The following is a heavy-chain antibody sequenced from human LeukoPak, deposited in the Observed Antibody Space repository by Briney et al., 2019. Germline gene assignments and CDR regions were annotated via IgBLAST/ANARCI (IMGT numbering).Heavy chain of an antibody. J-gene: IGHJ4*02. CDR3: ARGGYYYDSSGYLFDC. Sequence: SETLSLTCTVSGGSISSYYWSWIRQPPGKGLEWIGYIYYSGSTNYNPSLKSRVTISVDTSKNQFSLKLSSVTAADTAVYYCARGGYYYDSSGYLFDCWGQGTLVTVSS. V-gene: IGHV4-59*01. D-gene: IGHD3-22*01. CDR1: GGSISSYY. CDR2: IYYSGST.